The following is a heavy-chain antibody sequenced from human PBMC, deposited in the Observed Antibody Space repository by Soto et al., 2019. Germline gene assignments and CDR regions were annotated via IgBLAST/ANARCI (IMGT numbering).Heavy chain of an antibody. V-gene: IGHV4-34*01. CDR2: INHSGST. Sequence: SETLSLTCAVYGGSFSGYYWSWIRQPPGKGLEWIGEINHSGSTNYNPSLKSRVTISVDTSKNQFSLKLSSVTAADTAVYYCARGQGVVVVAASINWFDPWGQGTLVTVSS. CDR1: GGSFSGYY. D-gene: IGHD2-15*01. CDR3: ARGQGVVVVAASINWFDP. J-gene: IGHJ5*02.